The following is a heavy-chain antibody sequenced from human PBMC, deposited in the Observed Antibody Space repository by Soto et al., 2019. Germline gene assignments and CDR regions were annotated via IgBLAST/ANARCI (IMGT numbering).Heavy chain of an antibody. V-gene: IGHV4-59*01. J-gene: IGHJ6*02. CDR2: MYNTGST. D-gene: IGHD2-21*02. CDR1: GGSISGYY. CDR3: ARDLWGYCGTDCYPLDV. Sequence: QVQLQESGPGLVKPSENLSLTCTVSGGSISGYYWSWIRQPPGKGLEWIGYMYNTGSTVYNPSFKSRVTISVDTSKNQFSLKLNSVTAADTAVYYCARDLWGYCGTDCYPLDVWGQGTTVTVSS.